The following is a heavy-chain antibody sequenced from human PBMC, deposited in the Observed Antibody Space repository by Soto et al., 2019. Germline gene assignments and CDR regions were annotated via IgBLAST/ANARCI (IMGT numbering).Heavy chain of an antibody. V-gene: IGHV1-69*13. Sequence: ASVKESCKASGGTFRSYAINWVRPANGQGIEWMGGIIPMFGAANYAQKFQGRVTITADESTSTADMELSSLRSEDTAVYYCAGETQDLVVVPAAIHYGMDVWGQGTTVTVSS. J-gene: IGHJ6*02. D-gene: IGHD2-2*01. CDR3: AGETQDLVVVPAAIHYGMDV. CDR2: IIPMFGAA. CDR1: GGTFRSYA.